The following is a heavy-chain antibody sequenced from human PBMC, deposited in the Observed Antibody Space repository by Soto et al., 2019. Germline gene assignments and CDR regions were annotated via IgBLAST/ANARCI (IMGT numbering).Heavy chain of an antibody. CDR1: GFSLTSTAVG. CDR3: EHGSGWLSDY. D-gene: IGHD6-19*01. V-gene: IGHV2-5*02. Sequence: QITLKESGPTLVKPTQTLTLTCSFSGFSLTSTAVGVNWIHQPPGKALEWLALIYWDDDNHFSPSLKSRLSVTKDTSKNQVVLTMTNMDPVDTATYYCEHGSGWLSDYWGQGILVTVSS. CDR2: IYWDDDN. J-gene: IGHJ4*02.